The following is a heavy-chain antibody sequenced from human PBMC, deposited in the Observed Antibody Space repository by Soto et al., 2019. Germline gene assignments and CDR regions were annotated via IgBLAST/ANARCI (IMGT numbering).Heavy chain of an antibody. V-gene: IGHV2-5*02. Sequence: QITLNESGPTQVKPRQTLTLTCTFSGFSLTTSGVGVGWIRQSPGKAPEWLALIYWDDDKRYSPSLKSRLTITKAPSKNQVVLTMVDLDPADTATYYCAHRVLRTVFGLVTTTAIYFDFWGQGTPVAVSS. CDR3: AHRVLRTVFGLVTTTAIYFDF. CDR2: IYWDDDK. J-gene: IGHJ4*02. D-gene: IGHD3-3*01. CDR1: GFSLTTSGVG.